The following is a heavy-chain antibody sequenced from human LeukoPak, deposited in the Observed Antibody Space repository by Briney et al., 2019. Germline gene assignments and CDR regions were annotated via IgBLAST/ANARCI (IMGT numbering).Heavy chain of an antibody. V-gene: IGHV3-48*03. CDR3: ARPPPYSSSWYVFDY. CDR1: GFTFSSYE. CDR2: ISSSGSTI. J-gene: IGHJ4*02. D-gene: IGHD6-13*01. Sequence: PGGSLRLSCAASGFTFSSYEMNWVRQAPGKGLEWVSYISSSGSTIYYADSVKGRFTISGDNAKNSLYLQMNSLRAEDTAVYYCARPPPYSSSWYVFDYWGQGTLVTVSS.